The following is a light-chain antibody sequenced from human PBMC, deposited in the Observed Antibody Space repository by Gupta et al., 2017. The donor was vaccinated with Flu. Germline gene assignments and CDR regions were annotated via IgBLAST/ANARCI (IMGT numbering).Light chain of an antibody. V-gene: IGLV2-14*01. J-gene: IGLJ2*01. CDR3: SSYTSSSHVV. CDR2: EVS. CDR1: SSDVGGYNY. Sequence: SALTQPASVSGSPGQSITISCTGTSSDVGGYNYVSWYQQHPGKAPKLMIYEVSNRPSGVSNRFSGSKSGNTASLTISGRQAEDEADYYCSSYTSSSHVVFGGGTKLTVL.